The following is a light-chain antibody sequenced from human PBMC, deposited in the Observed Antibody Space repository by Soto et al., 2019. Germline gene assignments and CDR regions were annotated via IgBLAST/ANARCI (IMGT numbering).Light chain of an antibody. CDR2: DVS. V-gene: IGLV2-14*03. Sequence: QSALTQPASVSGSPGQSITISCTGVSSDSGGYQYVSWYQQHPGKAPKLLIYDVSNRPSGVSNRFSGSESGTTASLTISGLHADDAATSFCSSFRSSIRLEVFGTGTKVTVL. J-gene: IGLJ1*01. CDR1: SSDSGGYQY. CDR3: SSFRSSIRLEV.